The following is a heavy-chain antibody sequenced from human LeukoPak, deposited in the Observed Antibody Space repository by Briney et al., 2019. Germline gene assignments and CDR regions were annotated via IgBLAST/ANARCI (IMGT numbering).Heavy chain of an antibody. V-gene: IGHV4-4*07. CDR2: IYSSGST. D-gene: IGHD1-1*01. Sequence: SETLSLTCTVSGGSISSYYWNWIRQPAGEGLEWTGRIYSSGSTNYNPSLKSRVTISVDTSKNQFSLKLSSVTAADTAVYYCARGKELERAFDYWGQGTLVTVSS. CDR3: ARGKELERAFDY. CDR1: GGSISSYY. J-gene: IGHJ4*02.